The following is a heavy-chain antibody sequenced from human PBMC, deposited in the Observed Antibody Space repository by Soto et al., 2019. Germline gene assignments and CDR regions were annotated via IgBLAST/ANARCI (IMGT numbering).Heavy chain of an antibody. CDR1: GYTFSSYY. Sequence: ASVKVSCSASGYTFSSYYIHWVRQAPGQGPDWMGIINPNGGSTYYAPKFQGRVTMTRETSTSTVYMELNSLSPEDAAVYYCSGSYTSGWWRGEVALAFWGQGTLVTVSS. CDR2: INPNGGST. J-gene: IGHJ4*02. V-gene: IGHV1-46*03. D-gene: IGHD6-19*01. CDR3: SGSYTSGWWRGEVALAF.